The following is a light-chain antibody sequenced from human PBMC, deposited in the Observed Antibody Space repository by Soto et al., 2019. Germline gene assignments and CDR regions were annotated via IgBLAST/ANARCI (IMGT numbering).Light chain of an antibody. J-gene: IGKJ3*01. CDR2: DAS. V-gene: IGKV1-33*01. CDR3: QQFDDLPFT. CDR1: HDINNY. Sequence: DIQMTPSPSSLSASVGDRVTITCQASHDINNYLNWYQQKPGKAPKLLIYDASNLKTGVPSRFSGSGSGTDFTLTISNLQPEDIATYYCQQFDDLPFTFGPGTKVDIK.